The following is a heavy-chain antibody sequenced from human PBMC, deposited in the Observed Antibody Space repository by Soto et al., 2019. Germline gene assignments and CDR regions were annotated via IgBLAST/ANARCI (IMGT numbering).Heavy chain of an antibody. D-gene: IGHD1-26*01. V-gene: IGHV4-28*01. J-gene: IGHJ4*02. CDR3: ARRYGRAIYS. CDR1: GYSISSSNW. Sequence: SETLSLTCAVSGYSISSSNWWGWIRQPPGKGLEWIGYIYYSGTTYYNPSLKSRVTMSVDTSKNQFSLKLSSVTAADTAVYYCARRYGRAIYSWGQGNLGTVSS. CDR2: IYYSGTT.